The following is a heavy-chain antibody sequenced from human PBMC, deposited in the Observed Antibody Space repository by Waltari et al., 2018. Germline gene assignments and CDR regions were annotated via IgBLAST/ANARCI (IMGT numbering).Heavy chain of an antibody. Sequence: EVQLLESGGGLVQPGGSLRLSCAASGFPFSSYAMSWFRQAPGKGLEWVSAISGSGGSTYDADSVKGRFTISRDNSKNTLYLQMNSLRAEDTAVYYCAKQEKITMIVVVINAFDIWGQGTMVTVSS. CDR2: ISGSGGST. V-gene: IGHV3-23*01. J-gene: IGHJ3*02. D-gene: IGHD3-22*01. CDR3: AKQEKITMIVVVINAFDI. CDR1: GFPFSSYA.